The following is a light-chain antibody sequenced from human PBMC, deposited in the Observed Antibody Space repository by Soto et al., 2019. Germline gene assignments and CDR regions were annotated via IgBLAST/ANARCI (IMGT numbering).Light chain of an antibody. J-gene: IGLJ2*01. Sequence: QSALTQPASVSGSPGQSITISCTGTSSDVGGYNYVSWYQQHPGKAPKLMIYEFSNRPSGVSNRFSGSKSGNTASLTISGLQAEDEADYYCSSSTSRDTLLFGGGTKLTVL. CDR3: SSSTSRDTLL. V-gene: IGLV2-14*01. CDR2: EFS. CDR1: SSDVGGYNY.